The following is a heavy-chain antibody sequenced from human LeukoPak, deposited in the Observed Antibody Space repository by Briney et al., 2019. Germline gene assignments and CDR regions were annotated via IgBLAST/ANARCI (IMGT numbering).Heavy chain of an antibody. V-gene: IGHV5-51*01. CDR2: IYPGDSDT. Sequence: GESLKISCKGSGYSFTSYWIGWVRQMPGKGLEWMGIIYPGDSDTRYSPSFQGQVTISADKSISTAYLQWSSLKASDTAMYYCARTRSSGWWGLMDTFDIWGQGTMVTVSS. D-gene: IGHD6-19*01. CDR3: ARTRSSGWWGLMDTFDI. CDR1: GYSFTSYW. J-gene: IGHJ3*02.